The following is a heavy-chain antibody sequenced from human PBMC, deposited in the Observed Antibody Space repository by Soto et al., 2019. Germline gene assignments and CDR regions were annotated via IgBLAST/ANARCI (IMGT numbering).Heavy chain of an antibody. CDR1: QLAFSNYA. CDR3: AKGPYRYSANYWGGRDY. D-gene: IGHD1-26*01. J-gene: IGHJ4*02. Sequence: GGSLRLSCVAPQLAFSNYAMHWVRQAPGKGLEWVAFISYDGRNTFLADSVKGRFTISRDNSKNTLYLQMNSLRPEDTALYFCAKGPYRYSANYWGGRDYCGQGTMLAV. CDR2: ISYDGRNT. V-gene: IGHV3-30-3*02.